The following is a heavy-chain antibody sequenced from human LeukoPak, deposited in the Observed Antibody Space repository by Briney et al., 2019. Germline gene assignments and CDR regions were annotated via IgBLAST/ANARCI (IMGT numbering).Heavy chain of an antibody. CDR3: ARDTCSSTSCPPSDY. D-gene: IGHD2-2*01. CDR2: IIPILGIA. CDR1: GGTFSSYA. J-gene: IGHJ4*02. V-gene: IGHV1-69*04. Sequence: SVKVSCKASGGTFSSYAISWVRQAPGQGLEWMGRIIPILGIANYAQKFQGRVTITADKSTSTAYMELSSLRSEDTAVYYCARDTCSSTSCPPSDYWGQGTLVTVSS.